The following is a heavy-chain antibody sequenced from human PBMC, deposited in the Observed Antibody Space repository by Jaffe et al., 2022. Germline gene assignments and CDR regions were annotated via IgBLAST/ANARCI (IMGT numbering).Heavy chain of an antibody. J-gene: IGHJ4*02. Sequence: EVQLVESGGGLVQPGRSLRLSCAASGFTFDDYAMHWVRQAPGKGLEWVSGISWNSGSIGYADSVKGRFTISRDNAKNSLYLQMNSLRAEDTALYYCAREISRVDYDTFELAFGWWGQGTLVTVSS. V-gene: IGHV3-9*01. CDR2: ISWNSGSI. CDR1: GFTFDDYA. D-gene: IGHD4-17*01. CDR3: AREISRVDYDTFELAFGW.